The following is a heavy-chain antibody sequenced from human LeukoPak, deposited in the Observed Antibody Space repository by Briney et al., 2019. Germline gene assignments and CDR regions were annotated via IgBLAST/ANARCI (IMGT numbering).Heavy chain of an antibody. CDR1: GFTFNNYG. J-gene: IGHJ4*02. D-gene: IGHD3-22*01. CDR2: IRYDGSNK. Sequence: PGGSLRLSCAASGFTFNNYGMHWVRQAPGKGLEWVAFIRYDGSNKYYADSVKGRFTISRDNSKNTLSLQMNSLRAEDTAVFYCAKDLADYYDSSGFIDYWGQGTLVTVSS. CDR3: AKDLADYYDSSGFIDY. V-gene: IGHV3-30*02.